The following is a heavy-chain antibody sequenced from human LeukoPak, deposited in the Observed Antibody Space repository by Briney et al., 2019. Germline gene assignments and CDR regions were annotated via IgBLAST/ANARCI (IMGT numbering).Heavy chain of an antibody. CDR1: GYTFTSYA. Sequence: ASVKVSCKASGYTFTSYAISWVRQAPGQGLEWMGGIIPIFGTANYAQKFQGRVTITADKSTSTAYMELSSLRSEDTAVYYCARSYSGSYTDAFDIWGQGTMVTVSS. CDR2: IIPIFGTA. CDR3: ARSYSGSYTDAFDI. D-gene: IGHD1-26*01. V-gene: IGHV1-69*06. J-gene: IGHJ3*02.